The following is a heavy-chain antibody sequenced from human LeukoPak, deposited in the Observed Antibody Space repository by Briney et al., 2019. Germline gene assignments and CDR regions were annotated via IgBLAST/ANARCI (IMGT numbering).Heavy chain of an antibody. CDR3: ARDYYDSSGYYVEKRFDY. CDR1: GFTFSSYS. CDR2: ISRSSSYI. D-gene: IGHD3-22*01. Sequence: GGSLRLSCAASGFTFSSYSMNWVRQAPGKGLEWVSSISRSSSYIYYADSVKGRFTISRDNAKNSLYLQMNSLRAEDTAVYYCARDYYDSSGYYVEKRFDYWGQGTLVTVSS. J-gene: IGHJ4*02. V-gene: IGHV3-21*01.